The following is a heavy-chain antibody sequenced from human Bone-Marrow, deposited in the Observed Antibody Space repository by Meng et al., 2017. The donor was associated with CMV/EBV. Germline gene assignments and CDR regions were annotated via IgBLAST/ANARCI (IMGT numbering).Heavy chain of an antibody. CDR2: ISGSGSTK. J-gene: IGHJ5*02. D-gene: IGHD3/OR15-3a*01. V-gene: IGHV3-11*01. Sequence: ASGLYFSDHYMTWIRQAPGKGLECISYISGSGSTKFYADSVRGRFTISRDNTKNSLFLQMSSLRAEDTAVYHCARGIMMYGKIWFDPWGQGTLVTVSS. CDR1: GLYFSDHY. CDR3: ARGIMMYGKIWFDP.